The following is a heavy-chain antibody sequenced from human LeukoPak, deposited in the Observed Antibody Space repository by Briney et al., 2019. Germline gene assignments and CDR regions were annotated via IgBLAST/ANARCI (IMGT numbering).Heavy chain of an antibody. J-gene: IGHJ4*02. CDR3: ARERGGEVATFDY. CDR1: GGSISSGSYY. CDR2: IYTSGST. D-gene: IGHD5-12*01. Sequence: KTSQTLSLTCTVSGGSISSGSYYWSWIRQPAGKGLEWIGRIYTSGSTNYNPSLKSRVTISVDTSKNQFSLKLSSVTAADTAVYYCARERGGEVATFDYWGQGTLVTVSS. V-gene: IGHV4-61*02.